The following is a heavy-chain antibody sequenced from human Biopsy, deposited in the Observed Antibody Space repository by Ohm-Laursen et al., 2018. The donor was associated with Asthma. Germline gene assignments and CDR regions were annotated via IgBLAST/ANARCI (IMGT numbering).Heavy chain of an antibody. J-gene: IGHJ3*02. Sequence: SLRLSCAASGFTVSSNGMSWVRQPPGKALEWVSVIYSGGGTFYADSVKGRVTISRDISKNTLSLQLNSLRAVDTAVYYCSRAYGGNFFSGAFEIGGQGKMVTASS. CDR3: SRAYGGNFFSGAFEI. V-gene: IGHV3-53*01. CDR2: IYSGGGT. CDR1: GFTVSSNG. D-gene: IGHD4-23*01.